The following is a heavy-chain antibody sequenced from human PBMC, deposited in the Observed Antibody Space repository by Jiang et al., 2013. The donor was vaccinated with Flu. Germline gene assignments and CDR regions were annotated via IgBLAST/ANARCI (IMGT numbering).Heavy chain of an antibody. Sequence: VQLLESGGGLVKPGGSLRLSCAASGFTFSNAWMSWVRQAPGKGLEWVGRIKSKTHGGTTDYAAPVQGRFTISRDDSKNTLYLHLNSLKPEDTAVYYCSTEKARTMIEYWGQGTLVTVSS. J-gene: IGHJ4*02. CDR1: GFTFSNAW. V-gene: IGHV3-15*01. CDR2: IKSKTHGGTT. CDR3: STEKARTMIEY. D-gene: IGHD3-22*01.